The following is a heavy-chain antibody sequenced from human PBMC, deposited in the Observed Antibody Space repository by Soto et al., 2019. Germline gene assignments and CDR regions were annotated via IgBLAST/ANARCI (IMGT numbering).Heavy chain of an antibody. Sequence: GGSLRLSCAASGFTFSTYAMTWVRQAPGKGLEWVSAISGSGVSTYYADSVKGRFTISRDNSKNTLYLQMNSLRAEDTAVYYCAKSPGMYYYDSSGYYHYDYWGQGTLVTVSS. D-gene: IGHD3-22*01. CDR2: ISGSGVST. CDR1: GFTFSTYA. CDR3: AKSPGMYYYDSSGYYHYDY. J-gene: IGHJ4*02. V-gene: IGHV3-23*01.